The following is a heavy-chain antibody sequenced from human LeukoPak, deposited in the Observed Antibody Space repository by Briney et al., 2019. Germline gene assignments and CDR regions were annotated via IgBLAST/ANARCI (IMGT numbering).Heavy chain of an antibody. Sequence: GGSLRLSCTASGFTFGDYAVSWFRQAPGKGLEWVSAISGSGGSTYYADSVKGRFTISRDNSKNTLYLQMNSLRAEDTAVYYCAKIPEGMGWELLSYFDYWGQGTLVTVSS. V-gene: IGHV3-23*01. D-gene: IGHD1-26*01. CDR1: GFTFGDYA. CDR3: AKIPEGMGWELLSYFDY. J-gene: IGHJ4*02. CDR2: ISGSGGST.